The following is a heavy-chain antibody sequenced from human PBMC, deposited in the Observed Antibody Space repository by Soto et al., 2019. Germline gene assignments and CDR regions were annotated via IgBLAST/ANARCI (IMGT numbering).Heavy chain of an antibody. CDR2: INAGNGNT. J-gene: IGHJ5*02. CDR1: GYTFTTYT. CDR3: AIRDIVVEPTSIPNTWFDP. V-gene: IGHV1-3*01. Sequence: GASVKVSCKASGYTFTTYTLYWVRQAPGQRLEWMGWINAGNGNTKYSQKFQGRVTITRDTSASTAYMELSSLRSEDTAVYYCAIRDIVVEPTSIPNTWFDPWGQGTLVTVSS. D-gene: IGHD2-2*01.